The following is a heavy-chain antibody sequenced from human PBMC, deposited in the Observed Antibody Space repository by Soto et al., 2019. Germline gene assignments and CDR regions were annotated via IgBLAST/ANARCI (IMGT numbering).Heavy chain of an antibody. D-gene: IGHD6-13*01. Sequence: QVQLQQWGAGLLKPSETLSLTCAVYGGSFSGYYWSWIRQPPGKGLEWIGEINHSGSTNYNPSLKSLVTISVDTSKNQVYLQLSSVTAADTAVYYCARVCANSSSWYYFDYWGQGTLVTVSS. CDR3: ARVCANSSSWYYFDY. V-gene: IGHV4-34*01. J-gene: IGHJ4*02. CDR2: INHSGST. CDR1: GGSFSGYY.